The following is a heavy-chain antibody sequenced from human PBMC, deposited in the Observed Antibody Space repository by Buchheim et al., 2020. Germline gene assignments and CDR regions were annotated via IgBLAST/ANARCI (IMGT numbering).Heavy chain of an antibody. J-gene: IGHJ4*02. CDR2: INRSGGST. CDR3: AKGIYGSGSYYNGY. V-gene: IGHV3-23*04. D-gene: IGHD3-10*01. Sequence: EVQLVESGGGLVQPGGSLRLSCAASGFTFSSYAMSWVRQAPGKGLEWVSAINRSGGSTNYADSVQGRFTISRDNSKNTLYLQMNRLRAEDTAVYYCAKGIYGSGSYYNGYWGQGTL. CDR1: GFTFSSYA.